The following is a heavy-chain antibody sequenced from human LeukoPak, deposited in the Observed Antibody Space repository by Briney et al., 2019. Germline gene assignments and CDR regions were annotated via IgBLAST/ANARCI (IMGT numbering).Heavy chain of an antibody. J-gene: IGHJ4*02. V-gene: IGHV3-23*01. CDR3: TRELFDFDY. CDR2: ISGSGGST. CDR1: GLTFSNHA. D-gene: IGHD3-10*01. Sequence: GGSLRLSCAASGLTFSNHAMGWVRQAPGKGLEWISEISGSGGSTYYADSVKGRLTISRDNSKNTLYLQMNSLRAEDTAVYYCTRELFDFDYWGQGTLVTVSS.